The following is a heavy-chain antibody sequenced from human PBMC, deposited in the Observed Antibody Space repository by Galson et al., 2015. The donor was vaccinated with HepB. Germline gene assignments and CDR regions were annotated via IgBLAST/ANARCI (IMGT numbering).Heavy chain of an antibody. Sequence: SVKVSCKVSGYTLTELSMHWVRQAPGKGLEWMGGFDPEDGETIYAQKFQGRVTMTEDTSTDTAYMELSSLRSEDTAVYYCATVPTGTTATGYFDYWGQGTLVTVSS. D-gene: IGHD1-7*01. CDR2: FDPEDGET. J-gene: IGHJ4*02. CDR3: ATVPTGTTATGYFDY. CDR1: GYTLTELS. V-gene: IGHV1-24*01.